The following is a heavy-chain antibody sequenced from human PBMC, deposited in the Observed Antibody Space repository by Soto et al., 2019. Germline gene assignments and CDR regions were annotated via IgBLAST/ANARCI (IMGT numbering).Heavy chain of an antibody. J-gene: IGHJ5*02. Sequence: SETLSLTCSISGGSIGSYYWNWFRQPPGKGLEWIGYIYYSGSTYYNPSLKSRVTISVDTSKNQFSLKLSSVPAADTAVYYCARLGAQKNDPWGHGTLVTISS. D-gene: IGHD3-16*01. CDR3: ARLGAQKNDP. CDR2: IYYSGST. V-gene: IGHV4-59*08. CDR1: GGSIGSYY.